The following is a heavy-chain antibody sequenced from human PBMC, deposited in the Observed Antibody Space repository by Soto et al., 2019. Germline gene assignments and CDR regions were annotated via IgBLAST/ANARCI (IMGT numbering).Heavy chain of an antibody. V-gene: IGHV3-30-3*01. D-gene: IGHD4-17*01. CDR2: ISYDGNNK. CDR1: GFTFSSYA. Sequence: VGSLRLSCAASGFTFSSYAMHWVRQAPGKGLEWVAVISYDGNNKYYADSVKGRFTISRDNSKNTLYLQMNSLRAEDTAVYYCAREFYGDYNYYYGMDVWGQGTTVTVS. CDR3: AREFYGDYNYYYGMDV. J-gene: IGHJ6*02.